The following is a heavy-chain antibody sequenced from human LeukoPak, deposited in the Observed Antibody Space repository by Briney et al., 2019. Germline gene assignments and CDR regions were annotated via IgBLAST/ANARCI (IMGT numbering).Heavy chain of an antibody. CDR1: GFTYSSYW. J-gene: IGHJ4*02. CDR3: AKGINGYFDY. D-gene: IGHD2/OR15-2a*01. CDR2: IKQDGSEK. V-gene: IGHV3-7*05. Sequence: PGGSLRLSCAASGFTYSSYWMSSVRQAPGKGLEWVANIKQDGSEKYYVDSVKGRFTISRDNSKNTLYLQMNSLRAEDTAVYYCAKGINGYFDYWGQGTLVTVSS.